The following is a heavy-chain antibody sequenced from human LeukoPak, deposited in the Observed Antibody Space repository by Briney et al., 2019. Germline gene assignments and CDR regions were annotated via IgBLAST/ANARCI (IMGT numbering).Heavy chain of an antibody. CDR2: ISNSGSP. CDR1: GGAITSHY. CDR3: GRDALVGYFSYYYMDV. V-gene: IGHV4-59*11. J-gene: IGHJ6*03. Sequence: PSETLSLTCTVSGGAITSHYWTWIRQSPVKGLEWIGDISNSGSPSYNPSLKSRVTISIDTSKSQFSLKLTSVTAADTAVYYCGRDALVGYFSYYYMDVWGKGTTVTVSS. D-gene: IGHD2-15*01.